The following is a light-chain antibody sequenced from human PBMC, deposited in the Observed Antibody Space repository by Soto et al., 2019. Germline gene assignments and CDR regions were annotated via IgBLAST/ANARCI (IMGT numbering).Light chain of an antibody. CDR3: HQYGSSPLT. CDR1: QSLSSSS. V-gene: IGKV3-20*01. Sequence: EIVLTQSPGTLSLSIGERGTLSCRAGQSLSSSSLAWYQQKPGQAPRLLIYGASDRASGVPDRFSGGGSGTDLTLTISGLEPEDFAVYYCHQYGSSPLTFGGGTKVDIK. CDR2: GAS. J-gene: IGKJ4*01.